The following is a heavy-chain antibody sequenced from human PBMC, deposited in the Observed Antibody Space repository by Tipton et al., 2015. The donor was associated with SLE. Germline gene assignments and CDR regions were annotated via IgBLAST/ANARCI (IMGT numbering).Heavy chain of an antibody. V-gene: IGHV1-2*02. CDR1: GFTDCY. Sequence: QVQLVQSGAEVKKPGASVRVSCEASGFTDCYIHWARQAPGQGLQWMGWIDPDSGNTNYAQMFQGRVTMTRDTSISTVYMDLSRLRFDDTAVYYCTRVRFGQGYYWGQGTLVTVSS. CDR3: TRVRFGQGYY. D-gene: IGHD3-16*01. J-gene: IGHJ4*02. CDR2: IDPDSGNT.